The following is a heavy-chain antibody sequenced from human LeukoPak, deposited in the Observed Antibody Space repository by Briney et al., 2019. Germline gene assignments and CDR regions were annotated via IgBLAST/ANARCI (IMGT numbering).Heavy chain of an antibody. CDR3: AREVAGFAYYYYYGMDV. J-gene: IGHJ6*02. Sequence: GASVKVSCKASGYTFTSYGISWVRQAPGQGLEWMGWISAYNGNTNYARKLQGRVTMTTDTSTSTAYMELRSLRSDDTAVYYCAREVAGFAYYYYYGMDVWGQGTTVTVSS. V-gene: IGHV1-18*01. CDR1: GYTFTSYG. CDR2: ISAYNGNT. D-gene: IGHD6-19*01.